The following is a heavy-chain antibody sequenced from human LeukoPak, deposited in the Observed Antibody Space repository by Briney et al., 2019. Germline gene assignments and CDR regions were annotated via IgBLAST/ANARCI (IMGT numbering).Heavy chain of an antibody. CDR3: ARQDFSSGSFSC. V-gene: IGHV3-11*04. Sequence: GGSPTLSCAVSGLPFTRFYMIWLRQAPGKGREWITYIDFWGYPLDHAEFVRGRFNISRDNAKNSLYLEMNSLRAGDTGVLYCARQDFSSGSFSCWGRGREVSVPS. D-gene: IGHD3-22*01. CDR2: IDFWGYPL. CDR1: GLPFTRFY. J-gene: IGHJ4*02.